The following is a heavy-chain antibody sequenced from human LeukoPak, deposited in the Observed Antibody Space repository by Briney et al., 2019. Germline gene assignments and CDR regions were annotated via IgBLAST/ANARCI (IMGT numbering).Heavy chain of an antibody. D-gene: IGHD1-26*01. J-gene: IGHJ4*02. V-gene: IGHV3-49*04. Sequence: GGSLRLSCRTSGFTFGDYAMSWVRQAPGKGLEWVGFIRSKTYGGTTEYDASVKGRFTISRDDSKSIAYLQMNSLKTEDTGVYYCTKVEWELPRNWGQGTLVTVST. CDR1: GFTFGDYA. CDR3: TKVEWELPRN. CDR2: IRSKTYGGTT.